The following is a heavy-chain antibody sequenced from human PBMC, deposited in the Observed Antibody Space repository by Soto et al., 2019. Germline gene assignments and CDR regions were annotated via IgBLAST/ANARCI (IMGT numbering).Heavy chain of an antibody. V-gene: IGHV1-69*13. D-gene: IGHD5-12*01. CDR1: RPSFSGFG. Sequence: PVKLSSKASRPSFSGFGIILLRKATEQGLEWMGGLIPVFCRQNYAQGFRGRLTITADESTNTVYLELIALRSEDTDVYYCAREGSGYNLWGKGNQVTVSS. CDR2: LIPVFCRQ. CDR3: AREGSGYNL. J-gene: IGHJ1*01.